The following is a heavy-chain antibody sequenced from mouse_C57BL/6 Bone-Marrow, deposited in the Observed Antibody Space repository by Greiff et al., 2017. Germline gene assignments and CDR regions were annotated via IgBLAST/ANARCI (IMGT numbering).Heavy chain of an antibody. CDR3: ADGFHWYFDV. Sequence: VKLMESGAELARPGASVKLSCKASGYTFTSYGISWVKQRTGQGLEWIGEIYPRSGNTYYNEKFKGKATLTADKSSSTAYMELRSLTSEDSAVYFCADGFHWYFDVWGTATTVTVSS. J-gene: IGHJ1*03. D-gene: IGHD2-3*01. V-gene: IGHV1-81*01. CDR2: IYPRSGNT. CDR1: GYTFTSYG.